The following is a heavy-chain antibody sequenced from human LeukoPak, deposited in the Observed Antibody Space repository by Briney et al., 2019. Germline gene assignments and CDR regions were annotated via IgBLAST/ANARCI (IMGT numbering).Heavy chain of an antibody. CDR3: ARAGVSGYAKYSDYYYYGMDV. Sequence: GGSLRLSCAASGFTFSSYSMNWVRQAPGKGLEWVSSISSSSSYIYYADSVKGRFTISRDNAKNSLYLQMNSLRAEDTAVYYCARAGVSGYAKYSDYYYYGMDVWGQGTTVTVSS. CDR2: ISSSSSYI. CDR1: GFTFSSYS. D-gene: IGHD5-12*01. V-gene: IGHV3-21*01. J-gene: IGHJ6*02.